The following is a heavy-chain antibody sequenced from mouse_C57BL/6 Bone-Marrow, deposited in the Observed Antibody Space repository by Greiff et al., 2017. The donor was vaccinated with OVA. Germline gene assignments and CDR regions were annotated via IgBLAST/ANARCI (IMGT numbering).Heavy chain of an antibody. CDR2: ISDGGSYT. Sequence: EVKLMESGGGLVKPGGSLKLSCAASGFTFSSYAMSWVRQTPEKRLEWVATISDGGSYTYYPDNVKGRFTISRDNAKNNLYLQMSHLKSEDTAMYYCARVYGNYVFAYWGQGTLVTVSA. CDR1: GFTFSSYA. V-gene: IGHV5-4*03. CDR3: ARVYGNYVFAY. D-gene: IGHD2-1*01. J-gene: IGHJ3*01.